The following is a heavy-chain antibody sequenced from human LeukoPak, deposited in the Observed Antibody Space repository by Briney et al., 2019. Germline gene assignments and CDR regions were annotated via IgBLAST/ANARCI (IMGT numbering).Heavy chain of an antibody. CDR1: GGSISSSSYY. J-gene: IGHJ4*02. CDR3: ARHRAIGSAVRAIGHIGY. CDR2: IYYSGST. V-gene: IGHV4-39*01. D-gene: IGHD3-10*01. Sequence: SETLSLTCTVSGGSISSSSYYWGWIRQPPGKGLEWIGSIYYSGSTYYNPSLKSRVTISVDTSKNQFSLKLSSVTAADTAVYYCARHRAIGSAVRAIGHIGYWGQGTLVTVSS.